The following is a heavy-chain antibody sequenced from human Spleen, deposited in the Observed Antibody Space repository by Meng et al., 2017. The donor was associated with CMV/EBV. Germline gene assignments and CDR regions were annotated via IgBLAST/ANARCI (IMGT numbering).Heavy chain of an antibody. J-gene: IGHJ4*02. CDR1: AFTFSNYG. D-gene: IGHD6-13*01. CDR3: AKDHGYGSSWGRFGFDY. CDR2: MRFDGSHY. V-gene: IGHV3-30*02. Sequence: LSLTCAASAFTFSNYGMHWVRQAPGKGLEWVAFMRFDGSHYYYADSVRGRFTISRDNSKNTLFLQMNSLRVEDAAVYYCAKDHGYGSSWGRFGFDYWGQGTLVTVSS.